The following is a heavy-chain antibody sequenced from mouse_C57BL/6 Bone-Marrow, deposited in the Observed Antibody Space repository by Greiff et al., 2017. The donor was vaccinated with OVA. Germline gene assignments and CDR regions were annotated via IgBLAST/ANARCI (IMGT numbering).Heavy chain of an antibody. CDR1: GYSFTGYY. CDR3: ARLDDGYYSDY. CDR2: INPSTGGT. J-gene: IGHJ2*01. D-gene: IGHD2-3*01. Sequence: VQLQQPGPELVKPGASVKISCKASGYSFTGYYMNWVKQSPEKSLEWIGEINPSTGGTTYNQKFKAKATLTVDKSSSTAYMQLKSLTSEDSVVYYCARLDDGYYSDYWGQGTTLTVSS. V-gene: IGHV1-42*01.